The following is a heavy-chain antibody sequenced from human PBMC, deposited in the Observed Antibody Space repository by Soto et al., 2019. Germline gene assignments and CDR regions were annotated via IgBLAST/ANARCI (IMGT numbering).Heavy chain of an antibody. CDR2: MNPNSGNT. CDR1: GYTFTSYD. Sequence: QVQLVQSGAEVKKPGASVKVSCKASGYTFTSYDINWVRQATGQGLEWMGWMNPNSGNTGYAQKSQGRVTMTRNTSISTAYMELSSLRSEDTAVYYWARERSAAGTGWFDPWGQGTLVTVSS. J-gene: IGHJ5*02. CDR3: ARERSAAGTGWFDP. V-gene: IGHV1-8*01. D-gene: IGHD6-13*01.